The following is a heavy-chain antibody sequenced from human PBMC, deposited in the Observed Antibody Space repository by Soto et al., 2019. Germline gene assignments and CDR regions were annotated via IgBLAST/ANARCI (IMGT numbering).Heavy chain of an antibody. CDR3: VKDHYDSSGYYYYYYGMDV. J-gene: IGHJ6*02. D-gene: IGHD3-22*01. V-gene: IGHV3-64D*08. CDR2: ISSNGGST. CDR1: GFTFSSYA. Sequence: LRLSCSASGFTFSSYAMHWVRQAPGKGLEYVSAISSNGGSTYYADSVKGRFTISRDNSKNTLYLQMSSLRAEDTAVYYCVKDHYDSSGYYYYYYGMDVWGQGTTVTVSS.